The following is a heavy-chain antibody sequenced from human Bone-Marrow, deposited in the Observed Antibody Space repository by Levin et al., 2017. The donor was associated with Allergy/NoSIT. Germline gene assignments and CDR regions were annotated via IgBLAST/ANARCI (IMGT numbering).Heavy chain of an antibody. CDR1: GGSISTSSYY. V-gene: IGHV4-39*07. Sequence: SQTLSLTCTVSGGSISTSSYYWGWIRQPPGKGREWIGNIYHSGSTYYTPSLRSRVTISVDTSKNQFSLRVNSVTAADTAVYYCARDEMVHEIQYYYGMDVWGQGTTVTVSS. J-gene: IGHJ6*02. CDR2: IYHSGST. D-gene: IGHD2-8*01. CDR3: ARDEMVHEIQYYYGMDV.